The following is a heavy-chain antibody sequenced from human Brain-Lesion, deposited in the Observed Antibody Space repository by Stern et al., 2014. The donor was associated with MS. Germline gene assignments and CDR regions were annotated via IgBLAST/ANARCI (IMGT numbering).Heavy chain of an antibody. D-gene: IGHD2-15*01. CDR3: AGEEDIRYCSGGSCTGNWFDP. CDR2: IYYSGNT. J-gene: IGHJ5*02. CDR1: GGSVSSTSYA. Sequence: VQLVESGPGLVKPSETLSLTCTVAGGSVSSTSYAWAWIRQPPGKGLEWIGTIYYSGNTYYSPSLKSRLTISLDQSKNQFSLQLRSVTAADTAVYYCAGEEDIRYCSGGSCTGNWFDPWGQGTLVTVSS. V-gene: IGHV4-39*01.